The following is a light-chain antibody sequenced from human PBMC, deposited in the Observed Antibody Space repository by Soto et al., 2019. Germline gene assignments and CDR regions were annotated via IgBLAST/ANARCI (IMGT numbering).Light chain of an antibody. CDR3: CSYAGTFYV. CDR2: EGF. J-gene: IGLJ1*01. CDR1: SSDVGTYNL. V-gene: IGLV2-23*01. Sequence: QSALTQPASVSGSPGQSITISCTGTSSDVGTYNLVSWYQQHPGKAPKLMIYEGFNRPSGVSNRFSGSKSGNTASLTISGLQAEDEADYYCCSYAGTFYVLGTGTKVPV.